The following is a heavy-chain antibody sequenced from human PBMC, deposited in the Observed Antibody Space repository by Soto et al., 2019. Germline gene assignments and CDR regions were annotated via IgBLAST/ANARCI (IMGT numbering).Heavy chain of an antibody. V-gene: IGHV4-59*01. Sequence: PSETLSLTCTVSGGSISSYYWSWIRQPPGKGLEWIGYIYYSGSTNYNPSLKSRVTISVDTSKNQFSLKLSSVTAADTAVYYCARDYGGYSYGYHYYGMDVWGQGTTVTVSS. CDR3: ARDYGGYSYGYHYYGMDV. J-gene: IGHJ6*02. CDR1: GGSISSYY. CDR2: IYYSGST. D-gene: IGHD5-18*01.